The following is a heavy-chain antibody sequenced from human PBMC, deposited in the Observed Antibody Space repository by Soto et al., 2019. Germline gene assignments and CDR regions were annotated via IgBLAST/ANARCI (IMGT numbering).Heavy chain of an antibody. CDR2: IYHSGST. D-gene: IGHD3-10*01. V-gene: IGHV4-61*08. Sequence: SETLSLTCTVSGVTVSRDAYYWSWVRQPPGKWLECIGEIYHSGSTNYNPPSRSRVTISVNKSKNQFSLKLSSVTAPDTAVYYCARGRRVRGVASYSGMDVWGQGNTVTVSS. CDR1: GVTVSRDAYY. CDR3: ARGRRVRGVASYSGMDV. J-gene: IGHJ6*02.